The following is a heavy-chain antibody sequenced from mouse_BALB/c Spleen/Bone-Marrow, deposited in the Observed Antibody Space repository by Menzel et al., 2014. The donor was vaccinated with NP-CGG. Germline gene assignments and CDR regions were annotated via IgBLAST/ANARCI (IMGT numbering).Heavy chain of an antibody. Sequence: VQLQQSGPELVKPGASVKISCKASGYAFSSSWMNWVKQRPGQGLEWIGRIFPGDGDTYYNGKFKGKATLTADKSSSTAYMQLSSLTSVDSAVYFCARSDGYCAMDYWGQGTSVTVSS. CDR1: GYAFSSSW. V-gene: IGHV1-82*01. CDR2: IFPGDGDT. J-gene: IGHJ4*01. CDR3: ARSDGYCAMDY. D-gene: IGHD2-3*01.